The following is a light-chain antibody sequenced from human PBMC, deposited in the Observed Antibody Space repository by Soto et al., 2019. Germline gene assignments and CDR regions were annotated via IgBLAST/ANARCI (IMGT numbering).Light chain of an antibody. CDR2: SAS. Sequence: TPSLSSLSASVGDRGHSICRASQSINNKLAWFQQKPGKAPKSLIYSASSLQSGVPSKFSGSGSGTEFTLTISSLQPEDFATYYCQQYNTYSRTFGLGTKVDIK. J-gene: IGKJ1*01. V-gene: IGKV1-16*02. CDR1: QSINNK. CDR3: QQYNTYSRT.